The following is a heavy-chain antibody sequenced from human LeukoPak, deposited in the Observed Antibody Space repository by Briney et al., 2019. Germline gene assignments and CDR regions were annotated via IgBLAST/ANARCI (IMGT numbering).Heavy chain of an antibody. D-gene: IGHD2-15*01. CDR3: ARDVVGAPDDF. Sequence: PSETLSLTCSVSGASVSNSYWSWIRQPAGKGLEWIGRIYVYGATSYNPSLKSRVTMSVDTSKSQLSLKLTSVTAADTAVYYCARDVVGAPDDFWGRGILVTVSS. CDR2: IYVYGAT. J-gene: IGHJ4*02. CDR1: GASVSNSY. V-gene: IGHV4-4*07.